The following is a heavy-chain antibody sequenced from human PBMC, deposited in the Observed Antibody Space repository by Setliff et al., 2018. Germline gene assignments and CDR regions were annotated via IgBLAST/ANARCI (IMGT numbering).Heavy chain of an antibody. V-gene: IGHV3-30-3*01. CDR1: GFTFSSYA. D-gene: IGHD2-15*01. CDR3: ARTCSGSGCYAGLES. Sequence: LSLSCAASGFTFSSYAMHWVRQAPGKGLEWVAVSRYAENYQYYADSVKGRFTISRDNSKNTLYLQMNSLRPEDTAVYYCARTCSGSGCYAGLESWGQGAPVTVSS. CDR2: SRYAENYQ. J-gene: IGHJ4*02.